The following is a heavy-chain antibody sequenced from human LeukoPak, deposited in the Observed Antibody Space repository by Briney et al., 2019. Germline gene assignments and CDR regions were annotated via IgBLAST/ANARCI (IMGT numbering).Heavy chain of an antibody. D-gene: IGHD3-10*01. Sequence: VASVKVSCKASGGTFSSYAISWVRQAPGQGLEWMGRIIPILGIANYAQKFQGRVTITADKSTSTAYMELSSLRSEDTAVYYCASPYYRRDYYYYGMAVWGQGTTVTVSS. CDR2: IIPILGIA. CDR3: ASPYYRRDYYYYGMAV. J-gene: IGHJ6*02. V-gene: IGHV1-69*04. CDR1: GGTFSSYA.